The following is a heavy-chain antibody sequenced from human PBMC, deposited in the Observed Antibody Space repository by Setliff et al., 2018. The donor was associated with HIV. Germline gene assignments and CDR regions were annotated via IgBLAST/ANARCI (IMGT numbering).Heavy chain of an antibody. Sequence: ASVKVSCKASGYTFTSYGISWVRQAPGQGLEWMGWISAYNGNTNYAQKLQGRVTITTDESTSTAYMELSSLRSEDTAVYYCARDFGGRWTFDYWGQGTLVTVSS. V-gene: IGHV1-18*01. CDR2: ISAYNGNT. CDR3: ARDFGGRWTFDY. D-gene: IGHD3-10*01. CDR1: GYTFTSYG. J-gene: IGHJ4*02.